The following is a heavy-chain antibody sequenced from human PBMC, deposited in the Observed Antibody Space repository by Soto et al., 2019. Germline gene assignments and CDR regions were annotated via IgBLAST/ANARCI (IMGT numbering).Heavy chain of an antibody. V-gene: IGHV4-59*08. Sequence: SETLSLTCTVSGGSISSYYWSWIRQPPGKGLEWIGYIYYSGSTYYNPSLKSRVTISVDTSKNQFSLKLSSVTAADTAVYYCARLSSSWSEYYYDYWGQGTLRIVSS. CDR3: ARLSSSWSEYYYDY. J-gene: IGHJ4*02. CDR2: IYYSGST. D-gene: IGHD6-13*01. CDR1: GGSISSYY.